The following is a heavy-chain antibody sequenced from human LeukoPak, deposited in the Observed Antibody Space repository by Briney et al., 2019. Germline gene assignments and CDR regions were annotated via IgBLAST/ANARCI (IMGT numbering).Heavy chain of an antibody. D-gene: IGHD5-18*01. CDR1: GFTFSSYG. CDR2: ISYDGSNK. Sequence: GGSLRLSCAASGFTFSSYGMHWVRQAPGKGLEWVAVISYDGSNKYYADSVKGRFTISRDNSKNTLYLQMNSLRAEDTAVYYCAKDLRGYFYWGQGTLVTVSP. V-gene: IGHV3-30*18. CDR3: AKDLRGYFY. J-gene: IGHJ4*02.